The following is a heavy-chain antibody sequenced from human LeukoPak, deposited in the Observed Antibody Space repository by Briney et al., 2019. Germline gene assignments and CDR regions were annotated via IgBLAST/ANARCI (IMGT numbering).Heavy chain of an antibody. CDR3: ARDEDTAMANPFDY. CDR2: INPNSGGT. Sequence: ASVKVSCKASGYTFTGYYMHWVRQAPGQGLEWMGWINPNSGGTNYAQKFQGRATMTRDTSISTAYMELSRLRSDDTAVYYCARDEDTAMANPFDYWGQGTLVTVSS. CDR1: GYTFTGYY. D-gene: IGHD5-18*01. J-gene: IGHJ4*02. V-gene: IGHV1-2*02.